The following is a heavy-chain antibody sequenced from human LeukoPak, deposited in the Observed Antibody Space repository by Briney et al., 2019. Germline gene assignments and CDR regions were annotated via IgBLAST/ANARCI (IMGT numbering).Heavy chain of an antibody. Sequence: GGSLRLSCAASGFTFSSYSMNWVRQAPGKGLEWVSYISSSSSTIYYADSVKGRFTISRDNAKNSLYLQMNSLRAEDTAVYYCARAGVWEVRDAFDIWGQGTMVTVSS. CDR2: ISSSSSTI. V-gene: IGHV3-48*01. CDR3: ARAGVWEVRDAFDI. D-gene: IGHD3-16*01. CDR1: GFTFSSYS. J-gene: IGHJ3*02.